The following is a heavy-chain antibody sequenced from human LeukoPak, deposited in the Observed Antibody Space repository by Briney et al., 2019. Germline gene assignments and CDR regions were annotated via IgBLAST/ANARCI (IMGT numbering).Heavy chain of an antibody. Sequence: GGSLRLSCSASGFTFSDYDMNWVRQAPGKGLEWVSSISGLSSYTYYGESVKGRFSISRDNAKNSLCLQMNSLGAEDTATYYCGRAFPPLRTSSAGDLWGQGILVTVSS. V-gene: IGHV3-21*01. CDR3: GRAFPPLRTSSAGDL. D-gene: IGHD3-16*01. J-gene: IGHJ4*02. CDR2: ISGLSSYT. CDR1: GFTFSDYD.